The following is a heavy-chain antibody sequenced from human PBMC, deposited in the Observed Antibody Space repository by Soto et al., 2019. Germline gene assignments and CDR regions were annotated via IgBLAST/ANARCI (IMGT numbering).Heavy chain of an antibody. CDR3: ARVATAMVDY. CDR1: GGSVSSGSHY. D-gene: IGHD5-18*01. Sequence: QVQLQESGPGLVKPSETLSLTCTVSGGSVSSGSHYWSWIRQPPGKGLEWIGYIYYSGSTNYNPSLKSRVTISVDTSKNQFSLKLRSVTAADTAVYYCARVATAMVDYWGQGTLVTVSS. J-gene: IGHJ4*02. V-gene: IGHV4-61*01. CDR2: IYYSGST.